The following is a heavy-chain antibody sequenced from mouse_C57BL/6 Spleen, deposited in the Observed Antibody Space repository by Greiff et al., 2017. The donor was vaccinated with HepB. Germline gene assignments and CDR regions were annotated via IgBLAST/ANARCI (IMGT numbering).Heavy chain of an antibody. V-gene: IGHV1-81*01. CDR2: IYPRSGNT. CDR3: ARWGGGREYYFDY. Sequence: QVQLQQSGAELARPGASVKLSCKASGYTFTSYGISWVKQRTGQGLEWIGEIYPRSGNTYYNEKFKGKATLTADKSSSTAYMELRSLTSEDSAVYVCARWGGGREYYFDYWGQGTTLTVSS. J-gene: IGHJ2*01. CDR1: GYTFTSYG.